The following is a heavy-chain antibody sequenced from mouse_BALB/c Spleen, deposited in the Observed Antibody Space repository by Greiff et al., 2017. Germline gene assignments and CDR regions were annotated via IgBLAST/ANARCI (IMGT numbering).Heavy chain of an antibody. D-gene: IGHD1-1*01. CDR2: INPSNGGT. CDR3: TREEGYYYGSSYGY. CDR1: GYTFTSYY. Sequence: QVQLQQSGAELVKPGASVKLSCKASGYTFTSYYMYWVKQRPGQGLEWIGGINPSNGGTNFNEKFKSKATLTVDKSSSTAYMQLSSLTSEDSAVYYCTREEGYYYGSSYGYWGQGTTLTVSS. V-gene: IGHV1S81*02. J-gene: IGHJ2*01.